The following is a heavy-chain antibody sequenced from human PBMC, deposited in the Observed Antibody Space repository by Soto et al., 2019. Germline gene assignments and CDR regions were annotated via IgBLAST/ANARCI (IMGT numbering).Heavy chain of an antibody. D-gene: IGHD5-12*01. CDR2: IYYSGST. CDR1: GGSISSYY. V-gene: IGHV4-59*08. Sequence: PSETLSLTCTVSGGSISSYYWSWIRQPPGKGLEWIGYIYYSGSTNYNPSLKSRVTISVDTSKNQFSLKLSSVTAADTAVYYCARHESTYSGYDYWGQGTLVTVSS. CDR3: ARHESTYSGYDY. J-gene: IGHJ4*02.